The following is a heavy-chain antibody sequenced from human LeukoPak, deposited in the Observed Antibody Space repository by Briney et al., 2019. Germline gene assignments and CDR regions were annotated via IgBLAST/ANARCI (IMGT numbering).Heavy chain of an antibody. J-gene: IGHJ6*02. CDR2: IYYSGST. Sequence: PSETLSLTCTVSGGSISSSSYYWGWIRQPPGKGLEWIGSIYYSGSTYYNPSLKSRVTISVDTSNNQFSLKVFSVTAADMGVYYCARHSRDYYGMDVWGQGTTVAVSS. CDR1: GGSISSSSYY. CDR3: ARHSRDYYGMDV. V-gene: IGHV4-39*01.